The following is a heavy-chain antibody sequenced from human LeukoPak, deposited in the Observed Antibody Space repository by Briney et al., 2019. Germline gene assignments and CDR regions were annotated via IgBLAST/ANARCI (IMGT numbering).Heavy chain of an antibody. Sequence: PGGSLRLSCAASGFAFSRYLMSWVRQAPGKGLEWVAVIAYDGSNTYYADSVKGRFTISRDNAKNSLYLQMNSLRAEDTAVYYCATTPNAYYDFWSGYYTDPYYFDYWGQGTLVTVSS. D-gene: IGHD3-3*01. J-gene: IGHJ4*02. CDR3: ATTPNAYYDFWSGYYTDPYYFDY. CDR2: IAYDGSNT. V-gene: IGHV3-30*07. CDR1: GFAFSRYL.